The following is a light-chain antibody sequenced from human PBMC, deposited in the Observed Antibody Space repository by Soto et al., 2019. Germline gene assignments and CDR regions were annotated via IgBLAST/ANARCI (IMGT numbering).Light chain of an antibody. Sequence: QSALTQPASISASPGQSISISCTGTSNDVGAFDYVSWYQQHPGKAPKLMIYNVYDRPSGISYRFSGSKSGNTASLTISGLQGEDEADYYCSAYTVSRTYVFGTGTKVTVL. CDR2: NVY. J-gene: IGLJ1*01. V-gene: IGLV2-14*03. CDR1: SNDVGAFDY. CDR3: SAYTVSRTYV.